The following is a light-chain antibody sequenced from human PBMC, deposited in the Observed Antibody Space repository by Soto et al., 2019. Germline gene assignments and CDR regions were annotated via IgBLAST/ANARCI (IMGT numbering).Light chain of an antibody. J-gene: IGKJ1*01. Sequence: EIVLTQSPDTLSLSPGERGTLSCRASQSVTSNSLAWYQQKAGQAPRLLIYGASTRATGIPDRFRGSGSGADFTLTISSLEPEEFSVYVCQQYGSSPPTFGQGTKVDVK. CDR2: GAS. CDR3: QQYGSSPPT. CDR1: QSVTSNS. V-gene: IGKV3-20*01.